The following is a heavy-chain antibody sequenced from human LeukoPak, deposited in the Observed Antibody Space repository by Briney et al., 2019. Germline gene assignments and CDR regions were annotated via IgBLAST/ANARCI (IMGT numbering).Heavy chain of an antibody. CDR2: IRGSGGST. D-gene: IGHD3-22*01. V-gene: IGHV3-23*01. CDR1: GFTFSSYA. J-gene: IGHJ4*02. Sequence: GGSLRLSCAASGFTFSSYAMSWVRQAPGKGLEWVAAIRGSGGSTYYADSVKGRFTISRDNSNNTLYLQMNSLRAEDTAVYYCAKDNRWDFSSDSSGFFGYWGQGTLVTVSS. CDR3: AKDNRWDFSSDSSGFFGY.